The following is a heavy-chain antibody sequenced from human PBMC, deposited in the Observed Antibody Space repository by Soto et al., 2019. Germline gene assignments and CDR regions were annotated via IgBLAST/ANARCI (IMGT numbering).Heavy chain of an antibody. V-gene: IGHV4-34*01. D-gene: IGHD3-3*01. J-gene: IGHJ4*02. CDR2: INHSGST. CDR1: GGSFSGYY. CDR3: ARGRTGAALRDLWSGWSDRIYYFDY. Sequence: SETLSLTCAVYGGSFSGYYWSWIRQPPGKGLEWIGEINHSGSTNYNPSLKSRVTISVDTSKNQFSLKLSSVTAADTAVYYCARGRTGAALRDLWSGWSDRIYYFDYWGQGTLVTVSS.